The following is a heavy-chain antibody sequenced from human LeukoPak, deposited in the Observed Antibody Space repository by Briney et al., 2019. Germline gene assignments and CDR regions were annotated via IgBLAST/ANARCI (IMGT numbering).Heavy chain of an antibody. CDR1: GFTFGNYW. Sequence: SGGSQRLSCAASGFTFGNYWMHWVRQAPGKELVWISRINSDGTSTSYADSVKGRFTISRDNPKNTLYLQMNSLGAEDTAVYYCARGGFGGYDSNFDYWGQGTLVTVSS. CDR2: INSDGTST. V-gene: IGHV3-74*01. D-gene: IGHD5-12*01. J-gene: IGHJ4*02. CDR3: ARGGFGGYDSNFDY.